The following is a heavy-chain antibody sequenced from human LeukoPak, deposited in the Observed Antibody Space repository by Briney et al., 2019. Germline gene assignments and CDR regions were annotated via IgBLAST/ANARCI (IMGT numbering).Heavy chain of an antibody. D-gene: IGHD6-19*01. V-gene: IGHV3-30*02. CDR3: AKNIAVAGTGPGTFDI. J-gene: IGHJ3*02. Sequence: GGSLRLSCAASGFTFRHHGIHWVRQAPGKGLEWVAVIWNDGSTTFYADSVRGRFTISRDNSKNTVYLQMNSLRAEDTAVYYCAKNIAVAGTGPGTFDIWGQGTMVTVSS. CDR1: GFTFRHHG. CDR2: IWNDGSTT.